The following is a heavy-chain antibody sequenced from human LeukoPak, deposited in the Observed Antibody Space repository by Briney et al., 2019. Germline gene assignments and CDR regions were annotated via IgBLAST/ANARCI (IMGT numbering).Heavy chain of an antibody. V-gene: IGHV3-23*01. Sequence: GGSLRLSCAASGFTFSSYAMSWVRQAPGKGLEWVSAISGSGGSTYYADSVKGRFTISRDNSKNTLYLQMNSLRAEDTAVYYRAAQRVPYYDFWSGYGKYYYYYMDVWGKGTTVTVSS. CDR1: GFTFSSYA. J-gene: IGHJ6*03. CDR2: ISGSGGST. D-gene: IGHD3-3*01. CDR3: AAQRVPYYDFWSGYGKYYYYYMDV.